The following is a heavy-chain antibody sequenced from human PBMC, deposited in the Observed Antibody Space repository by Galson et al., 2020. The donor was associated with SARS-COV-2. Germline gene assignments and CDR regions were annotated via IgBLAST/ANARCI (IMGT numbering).Heavy chain of an antibody. CDR2: IYYSGST. J-gene: IGHJ4*02. V-gene: IGHV4-39*01. CDR3: AGGHYYDSGGNYPPYFDC. D-gene: IGHD3-22*01. Sequence: SETLSLTCTVSGGSISSSSYYWGWIRQPPGKGLEWIGSIYYSGSTYYNPSLKSRVTISVDTSKNQFSLKLSSVTAADTAVYYCAGGHYYDSGGNYPPYFDCWGQGTLVTVSS. CDR1: GGSISSSSYY.